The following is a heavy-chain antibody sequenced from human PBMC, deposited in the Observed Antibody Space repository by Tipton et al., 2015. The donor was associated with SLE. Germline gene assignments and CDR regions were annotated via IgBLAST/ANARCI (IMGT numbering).Heavy chain of an antibody. D-gene: IGHD1-26*01. CDR1: GGSISSSSYY. CDR3: AREADSGSYRPIXY. J-gene: IGHJ4*02. V-gene: IGHV4-39*07. CDR2: XYYSGST. Sequence: TLSLTCTVSGGSISSSSYYWXWIRQPPGKGLEWIGXXYYSGSTYYNPSLKSRVTISVDTSKNQFSLKLSSVTAADTAVYYCAREADSGSYRPIXYWGQGTLVTVSS.